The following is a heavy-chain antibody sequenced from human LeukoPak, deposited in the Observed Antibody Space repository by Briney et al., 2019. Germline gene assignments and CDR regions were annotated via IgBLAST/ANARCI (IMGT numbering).Heavy chain of an antibody. Sequence: PSETLSLTCTVSGDSISSSTYYWGWVRQPPGKGLEWIGSIYYSGSTYYNPSLKSRVTIAVDTSKNQFSLKLSSVTAADTAVYYCAREPLDSSGYGGYFDYWGQGTLVTVSP. CDR3: AREPLDSSGYGGYFDY. CDR2: IYYSGST. J-gene: IGHJ4*02. V-gene: IGHV4-39*07. D-gene: IGHD3-22*01. CDR1: GDSISSSTYY.